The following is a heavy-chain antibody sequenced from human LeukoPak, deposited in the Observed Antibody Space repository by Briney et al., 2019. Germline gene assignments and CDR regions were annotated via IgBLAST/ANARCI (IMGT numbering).Heavy chain of an antibody. J-gene: IGHJ4*02. CDR3: ARDPGYSSPRGDY. CDR2: INPNSDGT. V-gene: IGHV1-2*02. Sequence: ASVKVSCKAYGYTFTGYFMHWVRQAPGQGLEWMGWINPNSDGTHYAQKFQGRVTMTRDTSISTAYMGLSRLRSDDTAVYYCARDPGYSSPRGDYWGQGTLVTVSS. CDR1: GYTFTGYF. D-gene: IGHD5-18*01.